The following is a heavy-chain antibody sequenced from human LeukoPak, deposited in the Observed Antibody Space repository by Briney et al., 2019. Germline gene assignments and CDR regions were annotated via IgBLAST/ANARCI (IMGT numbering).Heavy chain of an antibody. J-gene: IGHJ6*03. D-gene: IGHD3-3*01. V-gene: IGHV4-61*02. Sequence: SETLSLTCIVSGGSISSGSYYWSWIRQPAGKGLEWIGRVFTSGSTDYNPSFKSRVTISVDTSKNQFSLKLSSVTAADTAVYYCARGVLYYDFWSGYYYYYYYMDVWGKGTTVTVSS. CDR1: GGSISSGSYY. CDR2: VFTSGST. CDR3: ARGVLYYDFWSGYYYYYYYMDV.